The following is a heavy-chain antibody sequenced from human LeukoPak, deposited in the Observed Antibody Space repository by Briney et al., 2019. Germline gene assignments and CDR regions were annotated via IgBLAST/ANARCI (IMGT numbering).Heavy chain of an antibody. J-gene: IGHJ6*04. CDR3: AELGITMIGGV. D-gene: IGHD3-10*02. Sequence: GGSLRLSCAASGFNFSSYEMNWVRQAPGKGLEWVSYISSSGGTIYYADSVKGRFTISRDNAKNSLYLQMNSLRAEDTAVYYCAELGITMIGGVWGKGTTVTISS. CDR1: GFNFSSYE. CDR2: ISSSGGTI. V-gene: IGHV3-48*03.